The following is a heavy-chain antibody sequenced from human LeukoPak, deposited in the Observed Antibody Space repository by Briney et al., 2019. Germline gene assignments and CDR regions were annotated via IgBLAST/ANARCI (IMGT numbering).Heavy chain of an antibody. CDR1: GGSFSGYY. V-gene: IGHV4-34*01. CDR3: ARERPGSRVLDY. D-gene: IGHD3-10*01. CDR2: INHSGST. J-gene: IGHJ4*02. Sequence: SETLSLTCAVYGGSFSGYYWSWIRQPPGKGLEWIGEINHSGSTNYNPSLKSRVTISVDTSKNQFSLKLSSVTAADTAVYYCARERPGSRVLDYWGQGTVVTVSS.